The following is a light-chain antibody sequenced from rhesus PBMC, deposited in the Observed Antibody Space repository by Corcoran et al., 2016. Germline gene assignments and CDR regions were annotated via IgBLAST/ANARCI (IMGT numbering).Light chain of an antibody. J-gene: IGKJ3*01. CDR3: QQYDDLPFT. CDR1: QVISGW. V-gene: IGKV1-19*01. Sequence: DIQMTQSPSSLSASVGDKVTITCHASQVISGWLAWYQQKPGKAPKPLIYAASSFQSGVPSRVSGSGSGTDYTLTISRLQPEDFATYYCQQYDDLPFTFGPGTKLDIK. CDR2: AAS.